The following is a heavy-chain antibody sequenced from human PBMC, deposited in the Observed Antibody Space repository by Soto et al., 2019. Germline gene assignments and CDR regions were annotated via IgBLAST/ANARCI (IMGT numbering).Heavy chain of an antibody. CDR1: GGSISSSSYY. CDR3: ARHGGITPKYYDYIWGSYRHPLFDY. J-gene: IGHJ4*02. Sequence: SETLSLTCTVSGGSISSSSYYWGWIRQPPGKGLEWIGSIYYSGSTYYNPSLKSRVTISVDTSKNQFSLKLSSVTAADTAVYYCARHGGITPKYYDYIWGSYRHPLFDYWGQGTLVTVSS. V-gene: IGHV4-39*01. D-gene: IGHD3-16*02. CDR2: IYYSGST.